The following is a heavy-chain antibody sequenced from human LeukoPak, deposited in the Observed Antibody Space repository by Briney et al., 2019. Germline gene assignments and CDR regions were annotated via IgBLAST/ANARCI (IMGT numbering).Heavy chain of an antibody. CDR2: IKQDASEK. V-gene: IGHV3-7*03. D-gene: IGHD2-21*01. J-gene: IGHJ4*02. Sequence: PGGSLRLSCAVSGFTFTNYWMSWVRQAPGKGLEWVANIKQDASEKYYVDSVKGGFTISRDNSKNTQYLQMNSLRAEDTDVYYCARGAYPQFTDYWGQGTLVTVSS. CDR1: GFTFTNYW. CDR3: ARGAYPQFTDY.